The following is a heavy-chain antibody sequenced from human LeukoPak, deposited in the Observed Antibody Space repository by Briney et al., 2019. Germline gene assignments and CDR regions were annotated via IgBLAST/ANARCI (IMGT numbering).Heavy chain of an antibody. CDR1: GFTFSSYG. J-gene: IGHJ6*03. V-gene: IGHV3-33*06. CDR3: AKDMVRGVSYYYYMDV. CDR2: IWYDGNNK. Sequence: GGSQRLSCAASGFTFSSYGMHWVRQPPGKGLEWVAVIWYDGNNKYYADSVKGRFTISRDNSKNTLYLQMNNLRAEDTAVYYCAKDMVRGVSYYYYMDVWGKGTTVTVSS. D-gene: IGHD3-10*01.